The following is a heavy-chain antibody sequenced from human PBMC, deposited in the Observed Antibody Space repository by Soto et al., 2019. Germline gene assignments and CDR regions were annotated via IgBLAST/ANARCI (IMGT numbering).Heavy chain of an antibody. D-gene: IGHD3-10*01. CDR3: AADLPNRGAYAFDY. CDR1: GFTFTNAW. CDR2: IKSKNDGGTT. J-gene: IGHJ4*02. V-gene: IGHV3-15*07. Sequence: EVQLVESGGGLVEPGGSLRLSCAASGFTFTNAWLNWVRQAPGKGLEWVGRIKSKNDGGTTDYAAPVKGRCTISRDDSENTVYLQMNSLKTEDTAVYYCAADLPNRGAYAFDYWGQGTLVTVSS.